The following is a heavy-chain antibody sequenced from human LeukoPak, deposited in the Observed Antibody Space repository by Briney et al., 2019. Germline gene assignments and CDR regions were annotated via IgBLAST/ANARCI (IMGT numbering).Heavy chain of an antibody. D-gene: IGHD5-24*01. CDR1: GFTFSSYW. V-gene: IGHV3-74*01. CDR2: IKGDGSI. J-gene: IGHJ4*02. CDR3: ARARDGYNYLYFDY. Sequence: PGGSLRLSCAASGFTFSSYWMHWVRQAPGKALVWVSRIKGDGSISYADSVKGRFTISRDNAKNTLYLQMNSLRAEDTAVYYCARARDGYNYLYFDYWGQGSLVTVSS.